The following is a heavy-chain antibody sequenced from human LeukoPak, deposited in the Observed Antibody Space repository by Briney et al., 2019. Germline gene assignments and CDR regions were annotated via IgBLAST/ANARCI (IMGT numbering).Heavy chain of an antibody. CDR2: INPNSGGT. CDR3: ARDVRYFDFWSGYYIFDP. V-gene: IGHV1-2*02. CDR1: GYTFTGYY. J-gene: IGHJ5*02. D-gene: IGHD3-3*01. Sequence: ASVKVSCKASGYTFTGYYMHWVRQAPGQGLEWMGWINPNSGGTNYAQKFQGRVTMTRDTSISTAYMELSRLRSDDTAVYYCARDVRYFDFWSGYYIFDPWGQGTLVTVSP.